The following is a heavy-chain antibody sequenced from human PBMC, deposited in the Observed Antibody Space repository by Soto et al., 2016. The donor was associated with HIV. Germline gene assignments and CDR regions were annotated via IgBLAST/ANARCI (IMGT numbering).Heavy chain of an antibody. D-gene: IGHD6-13*01. Sequence: EVQLVESGGGLVQPGGSLRLSCAASGFTFSSYWMSWVRQAPGKGLEWVANIKQDGSEKYYVDSVKGRFTISRDNAKNSLYLQMNSLRAEDTAVYYCASGSSSWYFDYWGQGTLVTVSS. CDR1: GFTFSSYW. CDR3: ASGSSSWYFDY. CDR2: IKQDGSEK. V-gene: IGHV3-7*01. J-gene: IGHJ4*02.